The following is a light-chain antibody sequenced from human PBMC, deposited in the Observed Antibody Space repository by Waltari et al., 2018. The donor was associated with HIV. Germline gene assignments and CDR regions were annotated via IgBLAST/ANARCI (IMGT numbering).Light chain of an antibody. CDR3: QQYRSSPLFS. CDR2: GAS. V-gene: IGKV3-20*01. Sequence: EIVLTLSPGTLSLSPGESATLSCRASESVPSVYLAWYQQKHGQAPRLLIYGASTRATGIPDRFSGSGSGTDFTLTISRLEPEDFAVYYCQQYRSSPLFSFGPGTKVEIK. CDR1: ESVPSVY. J-gene: IGKJ3*01.